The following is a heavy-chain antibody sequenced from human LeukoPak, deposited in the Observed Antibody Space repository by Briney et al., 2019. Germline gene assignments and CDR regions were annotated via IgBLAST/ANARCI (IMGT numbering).Heavy chain of an antibody. D-gene: IGHD2-15*01. CDR1: GYTFTGYY. J-gene: IGHJ4*02. V-gene: IGHV1-2*02. CDR3: ARANDPYCSGGSCYLPGYYFDY. CDR2: INPNSGGT. Sequence: ASVKVSCKASGYTFTGYYMHWVRQAPGQGLEWMGWINPNSGGTNYAQKLQGRVTMTTDTSTSTAYMELRSLRSDDTAVYYCARANDPYCSGGSCYLPGYYFDYWGQGTLVTVSS.